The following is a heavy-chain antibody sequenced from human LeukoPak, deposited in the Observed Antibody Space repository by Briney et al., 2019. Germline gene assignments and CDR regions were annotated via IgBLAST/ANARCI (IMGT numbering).Heavy chain of an antibody. CDR1: GFSLSTSGAG. V-gene: IGHV2-5*01. CDR3: AHRPKYRGTNNWFDP. D-gene: IGHD1/OR15-1a*01. J-gene: IGHJ5*02. CDR2: IYWNDNK. Sequence: SGPTVVKPTQTLTLTCTFSGFSLSTSGAGVGWIRQPPGKALEWLALIYWNDNKLYSPSLKNGLTITKDTSKNQVVLTMTSMDPVDTATYYCAHRPKYRGTNNWFDPWGQGALVIVSS.